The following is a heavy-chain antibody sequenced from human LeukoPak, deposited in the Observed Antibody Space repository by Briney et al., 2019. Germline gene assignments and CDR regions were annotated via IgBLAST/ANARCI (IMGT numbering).Heavy chain of an antibody. CDR1: GYTFTGSF. CDR2: ISYDTGGT. CDR3: VRADPVDY. V-gene: IGHV1-2*02. Sequence: GASVKVSCKVFGYTFTGSFIHWVRQAPGQRLEWMGWISYDTGGTKFERKFQGRVTMTRDTSISTAYMELRSLRSDDTAVYYCVRADPVDYWGQGTRITVSS. J-gene: IGHJ4*02.